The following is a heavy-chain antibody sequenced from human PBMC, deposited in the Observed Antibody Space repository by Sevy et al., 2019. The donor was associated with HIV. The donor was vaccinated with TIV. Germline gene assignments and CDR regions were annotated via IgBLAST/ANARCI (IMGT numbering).Heavy chain of an antibody. Sequence: GGSLRLSCAASGFTFSRYGMHWVRQTPGKGMEWVAGIWYDGDNKDYSDNGKGRFTISRDNSKNTVYLHMSSLRVEDTATYYCAKGIAASGYYFDSWGQGTLVTVSS. CDR3: AKGIAASGYYFDS. CDR2: IWYDGDNK. J-gene: IGHJ4*02. CDR1: GFTFSRYG. D-gene: IGHD6-13*01. V-gene: IGHV3-33*06.